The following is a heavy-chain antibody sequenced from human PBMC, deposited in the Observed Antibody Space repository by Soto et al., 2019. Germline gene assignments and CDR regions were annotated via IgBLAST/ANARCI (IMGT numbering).Heavy chain of an antibody. V-gene: IGHV4-34*01. CDR3: ARSRGGVQD. J-gene: IGHJ1*01. CDR2: ITDSGFT. CDR1: GGSFSGYY. Sequence: ASETLSLTCAGYGGSFSGYYWSWIRQPPGKGLEWIGEITDSGFTNYNSSLESRVTISVDTSKNQFSLKLRSVTAADTAVYYCARSRGGVQDWGQGTLVTVSS. D-gene: IGHD3-10*01.